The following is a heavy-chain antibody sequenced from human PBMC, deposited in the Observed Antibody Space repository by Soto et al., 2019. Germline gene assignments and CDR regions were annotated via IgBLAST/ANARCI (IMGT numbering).Heavy chain of an antibody. CDR2: ISAYNGDT. D-gene: IGHD2-15*01. V-gene: IGHV1-18*01. Sequence: ASVKVSCKASDYTFTNYDINWVRQAPGQGLEWMGWISAYNGDTNYAQELQGRVTMTTDTSTSTAYMELRSLRSDDTAVDYCARSGLPDPVVVVGHTPFDPWGQGTLVTVSS. CDR3: ARSGLPDPVVVVGHTPFDP. J-gene: IGHJ5*02. CDR1: DYTFTNYD.